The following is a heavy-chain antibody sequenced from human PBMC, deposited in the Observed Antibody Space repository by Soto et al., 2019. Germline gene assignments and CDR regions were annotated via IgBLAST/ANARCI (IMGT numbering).Heavy chain of an antibody. Sequence: EVQLVESGGGLVQPGGSLRLSCAASGFTFSSYEMNWVRQAPGKGREWVSYISSSGSTIYYADSVKGRFTISRDNAKNSLYLQMNSLRAEDTAVYYCARDEDSGYDFLPFDYWGQGTLVTVSS. J-gene: IGHJ4*02. V-gene: IGHV3-48*03. D-gene: IGHD5-12*01. CDR1: GFTFSSYE. CDR3: ARDEDSGYDFLPFDY. CDR2: ISSSGSTI.